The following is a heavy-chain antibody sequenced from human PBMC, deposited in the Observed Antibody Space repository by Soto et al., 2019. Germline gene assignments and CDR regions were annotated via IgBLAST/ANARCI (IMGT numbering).Heavy chain of an antibody. V-gene: IGHV4-34*01. Sequence: PSETLSLTCAVYGGSFSGYYWSWIRQPPGKGLEWIGEVNHSGSTNYNPSLKSRVTISVDRSKNQFSLKLSSVTAADTAVYYCARTNPVVVTGYFDYWGQGTLVTVSS. J-gene: IGHJ4*02. D-gene: IGHD2-21*02. CDR1: GGSFSGYY. CDR2: VNHSGST. CDR3: ARTNPVVVTGYFDY.